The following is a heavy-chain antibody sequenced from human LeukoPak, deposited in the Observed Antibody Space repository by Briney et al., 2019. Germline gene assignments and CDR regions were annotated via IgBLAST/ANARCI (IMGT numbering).Heavy chain of an antibody. CDR2: MNTAGSAT. CDR1: GFSFSNFW. CDR3: ARTLVEVPGHSDLFDF. V-gene: IGHV3-7*01. J-gene: IGHJ4*02. D-gene: IGHD2-2*01. Sequence: PGGSLRLSCGASGFSFSNFWMSWIRQAPGKGLERVANMNTAGSATYYLDSVKDRFTISRDNAKTSVYLQMNSLRPDDTAVYYCARTLVEVPGHSDLFDFWGQGTLVTVSS.